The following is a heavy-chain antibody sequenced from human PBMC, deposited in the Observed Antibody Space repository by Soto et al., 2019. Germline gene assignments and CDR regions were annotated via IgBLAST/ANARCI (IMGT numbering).Heavy chain of an antibody. J-gene: IGHJ5*02. Sequence: SETLSLTCAVSGGSISSGGYPWSWIRQPPGKGLEWIGYIYHSGSTYYNPSLKSRVTISVDRSKNQFFLKLSSVTAADTAVYYCARVPDRWGQGTLVTVSS. D-gene: IGHD2-2*01. CDR1: GGSISSGGYP. CDR2: IYHSGST. CDR3: ARVPDR. V-gene: IGHV4-30-2*01.